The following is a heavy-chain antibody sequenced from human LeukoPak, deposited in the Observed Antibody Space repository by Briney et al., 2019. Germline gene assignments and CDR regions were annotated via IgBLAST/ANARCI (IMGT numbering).Heavy chain of an antibody. CDR2: ISSSGSTI. CDR1: GFTFSSYE. Sequence: GSLRLSCAASGFTFSSYEMNWVRQAPGKGLEWVSYISSSGSTIYYADSVKGRFTISRDNAKNSLYLQMNSLRAEDTAVYYCAKDRASGWPNAFDIWGQGTMVTVSS. D-gene: IGHD6-19*01. V-gene: IGHV3-48*03. J-gene: IGHJ3*02. CDR3: AKDRASGWPNAFDI.